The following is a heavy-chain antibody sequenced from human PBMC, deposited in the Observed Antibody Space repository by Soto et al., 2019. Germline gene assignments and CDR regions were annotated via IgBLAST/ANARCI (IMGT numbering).Heavy chain of an antibody. J-gene: IGHJ4*02. CDR1: GFTFRSSW. V-gene: IGHV3-7*03. CDR2: IKYDGSEI. Sequence: GGSLRLSCAASGFTFRSSWMSWVRLRPGNGLEWVANIKYDGSEIYYVDSVKGRFTISRDNAKNTLHLQMSSLRVEDTAVYFCVNSYAERAWYEGSDYWGRGTVVTVSS. D-gene: IGHD6-19*01. CDR3: VNSYAERAWYEGSDY.